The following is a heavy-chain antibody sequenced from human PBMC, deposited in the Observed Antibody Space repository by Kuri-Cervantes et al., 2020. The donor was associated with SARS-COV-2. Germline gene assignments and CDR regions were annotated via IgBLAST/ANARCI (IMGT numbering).Heavy chain of an antibody. V-gene: IGHV1-69*06. D-gene: IGHD1-26*01. CDR2: IIPIFGTA. CDR3: ARDVGYSGSSSGCDY. CDR1: GYTFTSYA. J-gene: IGHJ4*02. Sequence: SVKVSCKASGYTFTSYAMHWVRQAPGQRLEWMGGIIPIFGTANYAQKSQGRVTITADKSTSTAYMELSSLRSEDTAVYYCARDVGYSGSSSGCDYWGQGTLVTVSS.